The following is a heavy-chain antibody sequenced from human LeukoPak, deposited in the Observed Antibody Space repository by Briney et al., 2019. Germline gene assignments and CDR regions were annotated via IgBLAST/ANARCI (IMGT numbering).Heavy chain of an antibody. V-gene: IGHV4-59*01. Sequence: SETLSLTCTVSGGSISSYYWSWIRQPPGKGLEWIGYIYYSGSTNYNPSLKSRVTTSVDTSKNQFSLKLSSVTAADTAVYYCAGRSLIWSGYYWGQGTLVTVSS. CDR3: AGRSLIWSGYY. CDR1: GGSISSYY. J-gene: IGHJ4*02. D-gene: IGHD3-3*01. CDR2: IYYSGST.